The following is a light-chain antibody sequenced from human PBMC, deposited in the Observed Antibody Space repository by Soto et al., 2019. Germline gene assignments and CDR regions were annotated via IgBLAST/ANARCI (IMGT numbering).Light chain of an antibody. CDR1: SSDVGAYNY. CDR3: SSFASSNTGV. V-gene: IGLV2-8*01. CDR2: EVT. J-gene: IGLJ3*02. Sequence: QSALTQPPSASGSPGQSVTISCTGTSSDVGAYNYVSWYQQHAGKAHKLVIYEVTKRPSGVPNRFSGSKSANTASLTVSGLQAEDEAYYYCSSFASSNTGVFGGGTKLTVL.